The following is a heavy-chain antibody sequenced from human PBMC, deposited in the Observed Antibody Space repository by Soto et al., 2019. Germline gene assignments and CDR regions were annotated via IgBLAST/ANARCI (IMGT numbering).Heavy chain of an antibody. Sequence: QVQLVESGGGVVQPGRSLRLSCAASGFTFNKYGMHWVRQTPGKGLEWVAAIWHDGSNKYYADSVKGRFTISRDNSKNTVDLQMNSLTTEDTAQYYCAKPGKSDTVAFDVWGQGTMVTVSS. J-gene: IGHJ3*01. CDR2: IWHDGSNK. D-gene: IGHD3-10*01. CDR1: GFTFNKYG. V-gene: IGHV3-33*03. CDR3: AKPGKSDTVAFDV.